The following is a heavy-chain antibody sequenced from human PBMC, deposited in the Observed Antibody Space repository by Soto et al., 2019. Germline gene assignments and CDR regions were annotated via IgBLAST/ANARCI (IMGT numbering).Heavy chain of an antibody. CDR3: ARGYGAAVAGLGDY. CDR1: GFTFSSYA. Sequence: GGSLRLSCAASGFTFSSYAMHWVRQAPGKGLEWVAVISYDGSNKYYADSVKGRFTISRDNSKNTLYLQMNSLRAEDTAVYYCARGYGAAVAGLGDYWGQGTLVTVSS. D-gene: IGHD6-19*01. V-gene: IGHV3-30-3*01. CDR2: ISYDGSNK. J-gene: IGHJ4*02.